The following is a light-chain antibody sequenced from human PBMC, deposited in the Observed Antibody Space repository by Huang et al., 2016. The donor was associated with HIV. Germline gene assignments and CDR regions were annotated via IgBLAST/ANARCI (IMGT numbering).Light chain of an antibody. V-gene: IGKV1-33*01. CDR1: QDISNY. CDR2: DAS. J-gene: IGKJ3*01. CDR3: QQYDNLPRFT. Sequence: DIQMTQSPSSLSASVGDRVTITCQASQDISNYLNWYQQKPGKAPKLLIYDASNLETGVSTRIIGSGSGTNFTFTISSLQPEDIATYYCQQYDNLPRFTFGPGTKVDIK.